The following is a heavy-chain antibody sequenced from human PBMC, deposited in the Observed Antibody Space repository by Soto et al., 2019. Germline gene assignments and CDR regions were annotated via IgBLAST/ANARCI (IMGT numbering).Heavy chain of an antibody. Sequence: ASVKVSCKASGYTFTSYDINWVRQATGQGLEWMGWMNPNSGNTGYAQKFQGRVTMTRNTSISTAYMELSSLRAEDTAVYYCAKLSDGNYYDSSGYWYFDYWGQGTLVTVSS. J-gene: IGHJ4*02. D-gene: IGHD3-22*01. CDR1: GYTFTSYD. CDR3: AKLSDGNYYDSSGYWYFDY. V-gene: IGHV1-8*01. CDR2: MNPNSGNT.